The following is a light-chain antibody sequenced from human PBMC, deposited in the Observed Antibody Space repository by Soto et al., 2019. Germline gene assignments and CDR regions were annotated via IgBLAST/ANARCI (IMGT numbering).Light chain of an antibody. J-gene: IGKJ5*01. CDR1: QSVSSY. CDR3: QQRSNWPATT. CDR2: DAS. Sequence: EIVLTQSPATLSLSPGERATLSCRASQSVSSYLAWYQQKPGQAPRLLIYDASNRATGIPARCSGSRSGTAFTLNTSSLEPEDFAVYYCQQRSNWPATTFGQGTRLEIK. V-gene: IGKV3-11*01.